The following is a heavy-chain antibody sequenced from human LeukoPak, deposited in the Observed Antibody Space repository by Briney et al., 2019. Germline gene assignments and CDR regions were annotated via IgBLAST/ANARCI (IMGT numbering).Heavy chain of an antibody. CDR1: GYRFTSYW. V-gene: IGHV5-10-1*01. CDR3: ARRATSVRGIPLFDY. CDR2: IDPSDSYT. D-gene: IGHD3-10*01. Sequence: GESLKISCKGSGYRFTSYWIDWVRQMPGKGLEWMGRIDPSDSYTNYSPSFQGHVTISADNSISTAYLQWSGLKASDIAMYYCARRATSVRGIPLFDYWGQGTLVTVSS. J-gene: IGHJ4*02.